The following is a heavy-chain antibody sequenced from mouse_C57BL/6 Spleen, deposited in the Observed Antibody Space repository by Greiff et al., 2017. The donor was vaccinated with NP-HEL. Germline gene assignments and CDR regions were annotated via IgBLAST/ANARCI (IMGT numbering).Heavy chain of an antibody. J-gene: IGHJ4*01. CDR2: IYPGDGDT. V-gene: IGHV1-82*01. CDR1: GYAFSSSW. CDR3: ARRFFYYGSSYDAMDY. D-gene: IGHD1-1*01. Sequence: VQLQQSGPELVKPGASVKISCKASGYAFSSSWMNWVKQRPGKGLEWIGRIYPGDGDTNYNGKFKGKATLTADKSSSTAYMQLRSLTSEDSAVYFCARRFFYYGSSYDAMDYWGPGTSVTVSS.